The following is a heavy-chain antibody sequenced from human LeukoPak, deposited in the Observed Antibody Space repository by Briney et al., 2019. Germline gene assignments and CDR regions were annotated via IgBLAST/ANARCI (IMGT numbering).Heavy chain of an antibody. D-gene: IGHD1-26*01. Sequence: GGSLRLSCAASGFTFSSYAMSWVRQAPGQGLEWVSLISGTGGTTYNADSVKGRFTISRDNSKNTLYVQMNSLRAEDTAIYYCAKGWGATYYYFMDVWGKGTTVTVPS. J-gene: IGHJ6*03. CDR2: ISGTGGTT. V-gene: IGHV3-23*01. CDR3: AKGWGATYYYFMDV. CDR1: GFTFSSYA.